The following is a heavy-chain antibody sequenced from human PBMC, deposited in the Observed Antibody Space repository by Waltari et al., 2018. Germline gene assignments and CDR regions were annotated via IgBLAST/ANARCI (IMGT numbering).Heavy chain of an antibody. CDR3: ARVGMYYYDSSGYLDY. V-gene: IGHV1-69*01. CDR1: GGTFISYA. CDR2: IIPIFGTA. Sequence: QVQLVQSGAEVKQPGSSVKVSCKASGGTFISYAISWVRQAPGQGLEWMGGIIPIFGTANYAQKFQCRVTITADEATSTAYMELSSLRSEDTAVYYCARVGMYYYDSSGYLDYWGQGTLVTVSS. D-gene: IGHD3-22*01. J-gene: IGHJ4*02.